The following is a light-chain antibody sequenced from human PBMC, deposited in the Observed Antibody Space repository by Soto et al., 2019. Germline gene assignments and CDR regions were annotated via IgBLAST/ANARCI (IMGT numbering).Light chain of an antibody. CDR1: QSTSTW. CDR3: QRYISYPCL. V-gene: IGKV1-5*03. Sequence: DIQMTQSPSTLSASVGDRVTITCRASQSTSTWLAWYQQRPGKTPKLLISEASKLESGVPSRFSGSDSGTEFSLTISGVQPDDFEAYYCQRYISYPCLFSQGTKV. CDR2: EAS. J-gene: IGKJ1*01.